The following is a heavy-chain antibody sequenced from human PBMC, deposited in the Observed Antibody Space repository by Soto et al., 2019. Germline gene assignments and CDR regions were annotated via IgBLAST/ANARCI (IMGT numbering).Heavy chain of an antibody. D-gene: IGHD3-9*01. CDR1: GGSMSSYY. CDR3: ARHRYEIYTRRNWRDP. J-gene: IGHJ5*02. Sequence: SETLSLTCTVSGGSMSSYYWSWIRQPPGKGLEWIGYIYYSGSTLYNPSLNSRVTISVETSKNQFSLRLSSVIAADTAVYYCARHRYEIYTRRNWRDPWGNGTLVTVAS. V-gene: IGHV4-59*01. CDR2: IYYSGST.